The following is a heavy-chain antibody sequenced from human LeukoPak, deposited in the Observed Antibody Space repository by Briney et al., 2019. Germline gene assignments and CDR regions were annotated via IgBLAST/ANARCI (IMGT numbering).Heavy chain of an antibody. CDR2: IYAGGDT. D-gene: IGHD1-7*01. V-gene: IGHV3-66*01. CDR3: ARISGTLCFDL. Sequence: AGGSLRLSCAASGFSVSYNYMSWVRQAPARGLEWVSVIYAGGDTYYADSVKGRFTISRGNSKNTVYLQMHSLRADDTAVYYCARISGTLCFDLWGLGTLVTVSS. J-gene: IGHJ4*02. CDR1: GFSVSYNY.